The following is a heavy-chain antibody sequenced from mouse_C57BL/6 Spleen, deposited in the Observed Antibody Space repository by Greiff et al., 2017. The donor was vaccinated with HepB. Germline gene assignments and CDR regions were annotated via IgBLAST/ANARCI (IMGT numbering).Heavy chain of an antibody. Sequence: VQLQQSGAELVKPGASVKISCKASGYTFTDYYINWVQQRPGQGLEWIGYINPSSGYTKYNQKFKDKATLTADKSSSTAYMQLSSLTYEDSAVYYCARDYSNWFAYWGQGTLVTVSA. CDR2: INPSSGYT. D-gene: IGHD2-5*01. J-gene: IGHJ3*01. CDR1: GYTFTDYY. V-gene: IGHV1-7*01. CDR3: ARDYSNWFAY.